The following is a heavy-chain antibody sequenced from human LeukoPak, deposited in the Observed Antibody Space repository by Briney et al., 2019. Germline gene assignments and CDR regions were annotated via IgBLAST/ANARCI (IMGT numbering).Heavy chain of an antibody. CDR3: ARRDISSGWSVDY. Sequence: SQTLSLTCSVSGGSISSGSYYWSWIRQPAGKGLEWIGQINTSGSTNYNPPLKIRVSMSVDTTEAQVSLTIRSVTPADTAFYYCARRDISSGWSVDYWGQGTLVTVSS. J-gene: IGHJ4*02. CDR2: INTSGST. V-gene: IGHV4-61*09. D-gene: IGHD6-19*01. CDR1: GGSISSGSYY.